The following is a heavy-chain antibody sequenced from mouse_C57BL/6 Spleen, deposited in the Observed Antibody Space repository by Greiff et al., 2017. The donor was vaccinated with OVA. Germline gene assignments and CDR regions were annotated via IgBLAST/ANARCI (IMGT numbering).Heavy chain of an antibody. D-gene: IGHD2-3*01. J-gene: IGHJ4*01. CDR2: IDPSDSYT. Sequence: VQLQQPGAELVKPGASVKLSCKASGYTFTSYWMQWVKQRPGQGLAWIGEIDPSDSYTNYNQKFKGKATLTVDTSSSTAYMQLSSLTSEDSAVYYCARVGDGYPYYYAMDYWGQGTSVTVSS. CDR1: GYTFTSYW. V-gene: IGHV1-50*01. CDR3: ARVGDGYPYYYAMDY.